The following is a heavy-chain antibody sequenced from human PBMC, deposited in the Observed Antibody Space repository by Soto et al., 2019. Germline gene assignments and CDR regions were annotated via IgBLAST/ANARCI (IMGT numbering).Heavy chain of an antibody. J-gene: IGHJ6*02. D-gene: IGHD3-3*01. CDR2: IKQDGSEK. CDR1: GFTFSSYW. V-gene: IGHV3-7*01. CDR3: ASYDFWSGDYYYYGMDV. Sequence: LRLSCAASGFTFSSYWMSWVRQAPGKGLEWVANIKQDGSEKYYVDSVKGRFTISRDNAKNSLYLQMNSLRAEDTAVYYCASYDFWSGDYYYYGMDVWGQGTTVTVSS.